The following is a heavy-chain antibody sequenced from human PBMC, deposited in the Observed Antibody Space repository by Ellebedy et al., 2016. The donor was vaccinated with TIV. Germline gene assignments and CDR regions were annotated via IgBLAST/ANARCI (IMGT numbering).Heavy chain of an antibody. CDR1: GGSFSGYY. J-gene: IGHJ4*02. CDR3: ARNSWIQLWGVFDY. V-gene: IGHV4-34*01. CDR2: INHSGST. D-gene: IGHD5-18*01. Sequence: MPSETLSLTCAVYGGSFSGYYWSWIRQPPGKGLEWIGEINHSGSTNYNPSLKSRVTISVDTSKNQFSLKLSSVTAADTAVYYCARNSWIQLWGVFDYWGQGTLVTVSS.